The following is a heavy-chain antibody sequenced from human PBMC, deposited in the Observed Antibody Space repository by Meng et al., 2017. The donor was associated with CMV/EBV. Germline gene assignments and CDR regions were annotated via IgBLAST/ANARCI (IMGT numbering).Heavy chain of an antibody. CDR3: ASETGLRWKLFDY. CDR2: IYYSGST. CDR1: GGSVSSGSYY. J-gene: IGHJ4*02. V-gene: IGHV4-61*01. Sequence: GSLRLSCTVSGGSVSSGSYYWSWIRQPPGKGLEWIGYIYYSGSTNYNPSLKSRVTISVDTSKNQFSLKLSSVTAADTAVYYCASETGLRWKLFDYWGQGTLVTVSS. D-gene: IGHD4-23*01.